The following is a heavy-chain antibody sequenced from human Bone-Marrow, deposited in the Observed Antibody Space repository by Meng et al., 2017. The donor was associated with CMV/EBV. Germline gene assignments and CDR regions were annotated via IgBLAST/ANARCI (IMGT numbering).Heavy chain of an antibody. CDR3: ARELLVDSGWNYFDY. Sequence: SETLSLTCTVSGGSISSSSYYWGWIRQPPGKGLEWIGSIYYSGSTYYNPSLKSRVTISVDTSKNQFSLQLNSVTPEDTAVYYCARELLVDSGWNYFDYWGQGTLVTVSS. J-gene: IGHJ4*02. CDR1: GGSISSSSYY. V-gene: IGHV4-39*07. D-gene: IGHD6-19*01. CDR2: IYYSGST.